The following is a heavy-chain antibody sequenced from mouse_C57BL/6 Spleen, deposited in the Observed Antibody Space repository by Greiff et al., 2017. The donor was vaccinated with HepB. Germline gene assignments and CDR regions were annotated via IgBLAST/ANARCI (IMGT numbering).Heavy chain of an antibody. Sequence: QVQLQQPGAELVKPGASVKMSCKASGYTFTSYWITWVNQRPGQGLEWIGDIYPGSGSTNYNEKFKSKATLTVDTSSSTAYMQLSSLTSEDSAVYYCARGDGYYAWFAYWGQGTLVTVSA. CDR3: ARGDGYYAWFAY. CDR2: IYPGSGST. V-gene: IGHV1-55*01. J-gene: IGHJ3*01. CDR1: GYTFTSYW. D-gene: IGHD2-3*01.